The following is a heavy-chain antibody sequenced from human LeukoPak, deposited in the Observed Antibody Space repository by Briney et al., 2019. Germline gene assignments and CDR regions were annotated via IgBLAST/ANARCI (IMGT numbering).Heavy chain of an antibody. J-gene: IGHJ4*02. V-gene: IGHV4-34*01. CDR3: AISDGYCSSTTCYNPFDD. D-gene: IGHD2-2*02. Sequence: SETLSLTCAVYGGSFSGYYWSWIRQPPGKGLEWIGEINHSGSTNYNPSLKSRVTISVDTSKNQFSPKLSSVTAADTAVYYCAISDGYCSSTTCYNPFDDWGQGTLVTVSS. CDR1: GGSFSGYY. CDR2: INHSGST.